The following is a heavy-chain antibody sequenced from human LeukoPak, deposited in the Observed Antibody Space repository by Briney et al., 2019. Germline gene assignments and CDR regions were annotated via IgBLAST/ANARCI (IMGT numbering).Heavy chain of an antibody. CDR1: GFTFSSYA. D-gene: IGHD3-3*01. CDR3: AKPPGLYYDFWSGYFPFDY. Sequence: GGSLRLXRAASGFTFSSYAMSWVRQAPGKGLEWVSAISGSGGSTYYADSVKGRFTISRDNSKNRLYLQMNSLRAEDTAVYYCAKPPGLYYDFWSGYFPFDYWGQGTLVTVSS. CDR2: ISGSGGST. J-gene: IGHJ4*02. V-gene: IGHV3-23*01.